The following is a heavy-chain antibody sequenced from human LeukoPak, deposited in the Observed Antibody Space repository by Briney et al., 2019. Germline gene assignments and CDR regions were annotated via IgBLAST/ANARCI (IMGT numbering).Heavy chain of an antibody. CDR3: ARFSRSRTYYYDSSGYYYQHFQH. D-gene: IGHD3-22*01. V-gene: IGHV5-51*01. J-gene: IGHJ1*01. Sequence: GESLKISCKGSGYSFTSYWIGWVRQMPGKGLEWMGIIYPGDSDTRYSPSFQGQVTISADKSISTAYLQWSSLKASDTAMYYCARFSRSRTYYYDSSGYYYQHFQHWGQSTLVTVSS. CDR1: GYSFTSYW. CDR2: IYPGDSDT.